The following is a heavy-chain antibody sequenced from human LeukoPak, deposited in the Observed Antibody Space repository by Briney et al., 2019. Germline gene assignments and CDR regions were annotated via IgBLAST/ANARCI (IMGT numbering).Heavy chain of an antibody. Sequence: GGSLRLSCAASGFTFSNYNMNWVRQTPGKGLEWVSSITRDTIYTFYADSVKGRFTISRDNSKNTLYLQMNSLRAEDTAVYYCARGGSYLSAFDIWGQGTMVTVSS. D-gene: IGHD1-26*01. CDR1: GFTFSNYN. CDR3: ARGGSYLSAFDI. J-gene: IGHJ3*02. CDR2: ITRDTIYT. V-gene: IGHV3-21*04.